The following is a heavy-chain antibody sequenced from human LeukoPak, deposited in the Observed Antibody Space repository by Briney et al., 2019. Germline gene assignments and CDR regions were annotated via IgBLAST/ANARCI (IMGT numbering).Heavy chain of an antibody. CDR2: ISGSGGST. D-gene: IGHD2-2*01. J-gene: IGHJ4*02. CDR3: AKGYCSSTSCYIFGGPLDY. CDR1: GFTFSSYA. Sequence: GGSLRLSCAASGFTFSSYAMSWVRQAPGKGLEWVSAISGSGGSTYYADSVKGRFTISRDNSKNTLYLQMNSLRAEDTAVYYCAKGYCSSTSCYIFGGPLDYWGQGTLVTVSS. V-gene: IGHV3-23*01.